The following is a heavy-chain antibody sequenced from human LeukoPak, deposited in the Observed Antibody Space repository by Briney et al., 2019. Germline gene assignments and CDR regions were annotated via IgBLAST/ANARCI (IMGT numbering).Heavy chain of an antibody. V-gene: IGHV1-24*01. CDR1: GYTLTDLS. CDR3: ARSSGYYSSLFYMHV. CDR2: FDPEDAKT. Sequence: GASVKVSCKISGYTLTDLSMHWVRQAPGKGPEWMGGFDPEDAKTIYAQKFQVRVSMTEDPSTDTAYMELSSLRSEDTAVYYCARSSGYYSSLFYMHVWGKGTTVTVSS. D-gene: IGHD3-22*01. J-gene: IGHJ6*03.